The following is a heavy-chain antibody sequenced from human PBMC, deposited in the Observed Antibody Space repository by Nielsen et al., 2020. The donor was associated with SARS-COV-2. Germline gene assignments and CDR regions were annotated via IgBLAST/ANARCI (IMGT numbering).Heavy chain of an antibody. D-gene: IGHD1-26*01. V-gene: IGHV5-51*01. CDR3: ARPFSPTLAGREAFDI. CDR2: IYPGDSDT. Sequence: VRQMPGKGLEWMGIIYPGDSDTRYSPSFQGQVTISADKSISTAYLQWSSLKASDTAMYYCARPFSPTLAGREAFDIWGQGTMVTVSS. J-gene: IGHJ3*02.